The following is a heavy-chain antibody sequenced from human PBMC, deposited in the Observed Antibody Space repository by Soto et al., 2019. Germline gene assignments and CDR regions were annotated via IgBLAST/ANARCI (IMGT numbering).Heavy chain of an antibody. CDR1: GGSISSYY. J-gene: IGHJ5*02. V-gene: IGHV4-39*07. CDR3: ATNPRSSAWYKWFDP. CDR2: IYYSGST. Sequence: SETLSLTCTVSGGSISSYYWGWIRQPPGKGLEWIGSIYYSGSTYYNPSLKSRVTISMDTSRNQFSLKLNSVTAADTAVYYCATNPRSSAWYKWFDPWGQGTLVTVSS. D-gene: IGHD6-19*01.